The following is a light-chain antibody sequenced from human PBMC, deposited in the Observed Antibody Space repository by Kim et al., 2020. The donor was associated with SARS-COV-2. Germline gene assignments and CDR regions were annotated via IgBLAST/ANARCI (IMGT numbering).Light chain of an antibody. CDR2: YDS. CDR3: QVWDSSSDHPV. CDR1: KVGKKS. Sequence: ARVTCRGNKVGKKSVRWYQKKQGQAPVLVIYYDSDRPSGIPERFSGSNSGNTATLTISRVEAGDEADYYCQVWDSSSDHPVFGGGTQLTVL. V-gene: IGLV3-21*04. J-gene: IGLJ2*01.